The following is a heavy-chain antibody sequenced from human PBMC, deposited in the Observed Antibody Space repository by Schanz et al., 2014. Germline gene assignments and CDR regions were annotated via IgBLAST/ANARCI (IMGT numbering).Heavy chain of an antibody. CDR2: IKEDGSEK. CDR1: GFTFSTHW. D-gene: IGHD6-6*01. J-gene: IGHJ4*02. V-gene: IGHV3-7*01. CDR3: ARGGVGSSYRHFDY. Sequence: EVQLVESGGGLVLPGGSPRLSCAASGFTFSTHWMTWVRQAPGKGLEWVANIKEDGSEKYYVDSVKGRFTISRDNAKDFLYLQMSSLRAEDTAVYYCARGGVGSSYRHFDYWGQGTLVTVSS.